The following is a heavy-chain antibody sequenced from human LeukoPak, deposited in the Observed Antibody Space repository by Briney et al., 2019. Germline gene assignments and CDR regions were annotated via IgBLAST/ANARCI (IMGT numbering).Heavy chain of an antibody. CDR3: VRTLGDA. J-gene: IGHJ5*02. CDR2: INIEGSMT. CDR1: GFSFISYW. V-gene: IGHV3-74*01. Sequence: PGGSLRLSCAASGFSFISYWMHWVRQVPGKGLVWVARINIEGSMTTYADSVKGRFTISRDNAKNTLYLQMNSLRAEDTAVYYCVRTLGDAWGQGTLVTVSS. D-gene: IGHD7-27*01.